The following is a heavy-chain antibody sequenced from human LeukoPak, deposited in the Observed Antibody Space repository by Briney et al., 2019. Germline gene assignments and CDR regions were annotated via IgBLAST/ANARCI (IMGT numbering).Heavy chain of an antibody. V-gene: IGHV3-7*01. CDR1: GFTFSSYW. Sequence: GGSLRLSCAASGFTFSSYWMSWVRQAPGKGLEWVANIKQDGSEKYYVDSVKGRFTISRDNAKNSLYLQMNSLRAEDTAVYYCARGPGGYWNYYYGMDVWGQGTTVTVSS. J-gene: IGHJ6*02. CDR2: IKQDGSEK. D-gene: IGHD5-12*01. CDR3: ARGPGGYWNYYYGMDV.